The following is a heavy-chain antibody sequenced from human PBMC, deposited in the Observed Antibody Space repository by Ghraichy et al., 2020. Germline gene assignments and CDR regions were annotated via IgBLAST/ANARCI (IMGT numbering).Heavy chain of an antibody. D-gene: IGHD6-13*01. CDR2: IYSGGST. Sequence: GGSLRLSCAASGFTVSSNYMSWVRQAPGKGLEWVSVIYSGGSTYYADSVKGRFTISRDNSKNTLYLQMNSLRAEDTAVYYCARFLAAAGYFDYWGQGTLVTVSS. CDR3: ARFLAAAGYFDY. J-gene: IGHJ4*02. V-gene: IGHV3-66*01. CDR1: GFTVSSNY.